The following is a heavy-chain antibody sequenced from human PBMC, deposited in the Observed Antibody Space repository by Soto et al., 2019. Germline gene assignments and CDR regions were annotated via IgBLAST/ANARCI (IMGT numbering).Heavy chain of an antibody. V-gene: IGHV3-7*01. CDR3: ASLPFSSSYYYYGMDV. CDR2: IKQDGSEK. Sequence: GGSLRLSCAASGFTFSSYWMSWVRQAPGKGLEWVANIKQDGSEKYYVDSVKGRFTISRDNAKNSLYLQMNSLRAEDTAVYYCASLPFSSSYYYYGMDVWGQWTTVTVSS. J-gene: IGHJ6*02. CDR1: GFTFSSYW. D-gene: IGHD6-6*01.